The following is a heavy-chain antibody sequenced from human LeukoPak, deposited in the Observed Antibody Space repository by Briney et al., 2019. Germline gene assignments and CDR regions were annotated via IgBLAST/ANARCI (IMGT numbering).Heavy chain of an antibody. V-gene: IGHV1-69*05. CDR2: IIPIFGTA. Sequence: SVKVSCKASGGTFSSYAISWVRQAPGQGLEWMGGIIPIFGTANYEQKFQGRVTITTDESTSTAYMELSSLTSEDTAVYYCATLGIDYYDSSGYNFDYWGQGTLVTVSS. J-gene: IGHJ4*02. CDR3: ATLGIDYYDSSGYNFDY. D-gene: IGHD3-22*01. CDR1: GGTFSSYA.